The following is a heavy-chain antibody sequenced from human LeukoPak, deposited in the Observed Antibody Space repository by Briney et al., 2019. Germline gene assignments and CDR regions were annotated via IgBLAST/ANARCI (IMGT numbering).Heavy chain of an antibody. CDR1: GVTFSGYS. CDR2: ITATSLHI. Sequence: PGGSLRLSCAASGVTFSGYSMNWVRQAPGKGLEWVSAITATSLHIYYADSVKGRFTISRDNAKNSLYLQMNSLRVEDTAVYYCAKDKVGRYYMDVWGKGTTVTVSS. J-gene: IGHJ6*03. CDR3: AKDKVGRYYMDV. D-gene: IGHD1-26*01. V-gene: IGHV3-21*01.